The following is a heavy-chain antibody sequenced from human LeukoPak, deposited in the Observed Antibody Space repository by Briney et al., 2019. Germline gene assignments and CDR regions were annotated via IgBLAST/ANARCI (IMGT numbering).Heavy chain of an antibody. CDR1: GFTFSSFD. V-gene: IGHV3-13*01. CDR3: ARGPPRGKYYYMDV. J-gene: IGHJ6*03. Sequence: PGGSLRLSCAASGFTFSSFDMHWVRQPTGQGLEWVSTIGTASDTYYPGSVEGRFTLSRDNAKNSLYLPMNSLTAGDTAVYYCARGPPRGKYYYMDVWGKGTTVTVSS. D-gene: IGHD1-1*01. CDR2: IGTASDT.